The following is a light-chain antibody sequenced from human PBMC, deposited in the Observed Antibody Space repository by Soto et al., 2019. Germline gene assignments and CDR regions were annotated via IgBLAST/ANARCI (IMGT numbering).Light chain of an antibody. Sequence: DIQMTQSPSSLSASVGDRVTITCRASQGISTYLAWYQQKPGQVPKLLIYAASTLQSGVTYRFSGSGSGTDFTLTISSLQPEDVATYYCQKYNSAPRTFGQGTKVEIK. CDR3: QKYNSAPRT. V-gene: IGKV1-27*01. CDR2: AAS. CDR1: QGISTY. J-gene: IGKJ1*01.